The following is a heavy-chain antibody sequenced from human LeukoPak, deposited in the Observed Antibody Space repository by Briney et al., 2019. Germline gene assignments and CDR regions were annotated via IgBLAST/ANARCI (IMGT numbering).Heavy chain of an antibody. D-gene: IGHD6-13*01. CDR1: GFTFSSFA. CDR2: VSASGGST. CDR3: AKDRSAIAAAGSTFDY. V-gene: IGHV3-23*01. J-gene: IGHJ4*02. Sequence: GGSLRLSCAASGFTFSSFAMTWVPQAPGKGLEWGSGVSASGGSTYYAASVKGRFIISRHNSKSTLYLQMNSLSAEDTAVYFCAKDRSAIAAAGSTFDYWGQGTLLTVSS.